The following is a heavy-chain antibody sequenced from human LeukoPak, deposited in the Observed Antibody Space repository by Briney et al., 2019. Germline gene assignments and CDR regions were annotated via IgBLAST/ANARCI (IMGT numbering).Heavy chain of an antibody. D-gene: IGHD4-17*01. CDR3: ARGPQAAYYDYGDPIHDY. Sequence: ASVKVSCKASGYTFTGYYMHWVRQAPGQGLEWMGWINPNSGGTNYAQKFQGRVTMTRDTSISTAYMELSRLRSDDTAVYYRARGPQAAYYDYGDPIHDYWGQGTLVTVSS. V-gene: IGHV1-2*02. J-gene: IGHJ4*02. CDR2: INPNSGGT. CDR1: GYTFTGYY.